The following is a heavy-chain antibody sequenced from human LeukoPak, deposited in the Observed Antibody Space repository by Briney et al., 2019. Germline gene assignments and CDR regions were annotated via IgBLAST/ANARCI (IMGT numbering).Heavy chain of an antibody. D-gene: IGHD3-22*01. CDR1: GGSISSYY. Sequence: SETLSLTCTVSGGSISSYYWSWIRQPPGKGLEWIGYIYYSGSTNYNPSLKSRVTISVDTSKNQFSLKLSSVTAADTAVYYCARYDSRYYMDVWGKGTTVTISS. V-gene: IGHV4-59*01. J-gene: IGHJ6*03. CDR2: IYYSGST. CDR3: ARYDSRYYMDV.